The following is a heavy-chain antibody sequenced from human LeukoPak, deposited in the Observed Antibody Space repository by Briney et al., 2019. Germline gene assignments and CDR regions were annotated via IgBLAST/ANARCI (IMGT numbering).Heavy chain of an antibody. Sequence: GGSLRLSCAASGFTFSSYSMNWVRQAPGKGLEWVSSISSSSSYIYYADSVKGRFTISRDNAKNSLYLQMNSLRAEDMAVYYCAELGITMIGGVWGKGTTVTISS. D-gene: IGHD3-10*02. CDR3: AELGITMIGGV. CDR2: ISSSSSYI. V-gene: IGHV3-21*01. CDR1: GFTFSSYS. J-gene: IGHJ6*04.